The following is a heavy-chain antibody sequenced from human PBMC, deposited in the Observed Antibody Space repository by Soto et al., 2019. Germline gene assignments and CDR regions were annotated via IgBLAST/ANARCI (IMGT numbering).Heavy chain of an antibody. CDR2: IHWNDDK. CDR1: GFSLSVYGVR. V-gene: IGHV2-5*01. J-gene: IGHJ5*02. CDR3: AHTKDSSGFLTS. D-gene: IGHD3-22*01. Sequence: PTLVNPTQTLTLTCSFSGFSLSVYGVRVIWFRQPPGETLEWLALIHWNDDKRYSPYLKSRLTITKDTSKNQVVLTLTNLDPLDTGTYFCAHTKDSSGFLTSWGQGILVTVSS.